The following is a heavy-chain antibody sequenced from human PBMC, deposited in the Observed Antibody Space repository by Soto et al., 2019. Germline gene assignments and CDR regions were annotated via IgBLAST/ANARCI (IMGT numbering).Heavy chain of an antibody. J-gene: IGHJ4*02. D-gene: IGHD3-22*01. V-gene: IGHV5-10-1*01. CDR1: GYPFTGYL. CDR2: IDPSDSYT. CDR3: ARQIYDSDTGPNFQYYFDS. Sequence: GEALKISCKGSGYPFTGYLINWVRQLPGKGLEWMGRIDPSDSYTKYSPSFRGHVTISVTKSITTVFLQWSSLRASDTAMYYCARQIYDSDTGPNFQYYFDSWGQGTPVNVSS.